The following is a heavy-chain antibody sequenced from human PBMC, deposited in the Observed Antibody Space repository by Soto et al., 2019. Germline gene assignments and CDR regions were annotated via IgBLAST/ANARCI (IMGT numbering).Heavy chain of an antibody. CDR1: GGTFSRSG. Sequence: QVQLVQSGTEVKKPGASVKVSCKASGGTFSRSGFHWVRQAPGQGLEWMGMIVPSVETTNYAQKFQSRVTISADQFTSTVYMELRSLRSEDRAVYYCARCPQPPDPADPYAVDVWGQGTRGIVSS. V-gene: IGHV1-69*18. J-gene: IGHJ6*02. CDR2: IVPSVETT. D-gene: IGHD2-15*01. CDR3: ARCPQPPDPADPYAVDV.